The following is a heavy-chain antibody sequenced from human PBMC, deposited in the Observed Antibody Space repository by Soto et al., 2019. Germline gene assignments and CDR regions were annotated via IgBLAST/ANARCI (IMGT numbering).Heavy chain of an antibody. CDR3: AKAGIAALPFDY. V-gene: IGHV3-30*18. J-gene: IGHJ4*02. Sequence: PGGSLRLSCAASGFTFSSYGMHWVRQAPGKGLEWVAVISYDGSNKYYADSVKGRFTIPRDNSKNTLYLQMNSLRAEDTAVYYCAKAGIAALPFDYWGQGTLVTVSS. CDR1: GFTFSSYG. CDR2: ISYDGSNK. D-gene: IGHD6-6*01.